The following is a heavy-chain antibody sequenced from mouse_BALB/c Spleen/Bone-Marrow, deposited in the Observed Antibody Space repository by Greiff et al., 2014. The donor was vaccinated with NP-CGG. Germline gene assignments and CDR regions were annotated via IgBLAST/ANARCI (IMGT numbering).Heavy chain of an antibody. CDR1: GYTFTSYV. CDR3: AREGVDYFDY. CDR2: INPYNDGT. J-gene: IGHJ2*01. Sequence: EVQLVESGPELVKPGASGKMSCKASGYTFTSYVMHWVKQKPGQGLEWIGYINPYNDGTKYNEKFKGKATLTSDKSSSTAYMELSSLTSEDSAVYYCAREGVDYFDYWGQGTTLTVSS. V-gene: IGHV1-14*01.